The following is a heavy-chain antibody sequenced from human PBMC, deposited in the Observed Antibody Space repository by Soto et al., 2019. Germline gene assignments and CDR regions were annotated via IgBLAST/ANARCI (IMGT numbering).Heavy chain of an antibody. CDR1: GGSISSYY. V-gene: IGHV4-59*01. CDR2: IYYSGST. J-gene: IGHJ5*02. Sequence: ASETLSLTCTVSGGSISSYYWSWIRQPPGKGLEWIGYIYYSGSTNYNPSLKSRVTISVDTSKNQFSLKLSSVTAADTAVYYCARAGVNYDYIWGSYLDNWFDPWGQGTQVTVSS. CDR3: ARAGVNYDYIWGSYLDNWFDP. D-gene: IGHD3-16*02.